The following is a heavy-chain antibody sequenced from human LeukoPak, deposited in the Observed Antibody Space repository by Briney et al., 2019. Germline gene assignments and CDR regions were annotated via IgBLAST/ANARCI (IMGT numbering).Heavy chain of an antibody. Sequence: ASVKVSCKASGYTFTGYYMNSVRQAPGQGLEWMGWINSDSGFTKYAQKFQGRVTMTRDTSITTVYMDLTRLTSDDTAVYYCARNFDMKGFDPWGQGTLVTVSS. V-gene: IGHV1-2*02. J-gene: IGHJ5*02. CDR3: ARNFDMKGFDP. CDR2: INSDSGFT. CDR1: GYTFTGYY. D-gene: IGHD3-9*01.